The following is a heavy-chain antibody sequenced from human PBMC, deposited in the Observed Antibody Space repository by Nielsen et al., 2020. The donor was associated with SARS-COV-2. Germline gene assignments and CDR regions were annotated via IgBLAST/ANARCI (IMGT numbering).Heavy chain of an antibody. Sequence: GGSLRLSCAASGFTFSSYSMNWVRQAPGKGLEWVSSISSSSSYIYYADSVKGRFTISRDNAKNSLYLQMNSLRAEDTAVYYCARRQQLTDFDYWGQGTLVTVSS. CDR2: ISSSSSYI. CDR1: GFTFSSYS. CDR3: ARRQQLTDFDY. D-gene: IGHD6-13*01. V-gene: IGHV3-21*01. J-gene: IGHJ4*02.